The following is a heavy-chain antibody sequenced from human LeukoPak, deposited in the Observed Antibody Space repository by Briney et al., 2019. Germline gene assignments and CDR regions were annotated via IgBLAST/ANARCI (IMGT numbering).Heavy chain of an antibody. CDR3: ARDSKGYANHWYFDL. Sequence: SETLSLTCTVSGGSISSYYWSWIRQPPGKGLEWIGYIYYSGSTNYNPSLKSRVTISVDTSKNQFSLKLSSVTAADTAVYYCARDSKGYANHWYFDLWGRGTLVTVSS. V-gene: IGHV4-59*12. CDR1: GGSISSYY. CDR2: IYYSGST. J-gene: IGHJ2*01. D-gene: IGHD5-12*01.